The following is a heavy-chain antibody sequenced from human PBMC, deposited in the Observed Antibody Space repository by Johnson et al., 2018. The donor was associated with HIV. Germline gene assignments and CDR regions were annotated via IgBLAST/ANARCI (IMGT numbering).Heavy chain of an antibody. CDR3: AKDVNEWVAWIQLWAPAFDI. CDR2: ISYDGSNK. V-gene: IGHV3-30-3*01. D-gene: IGHD5-18*01. J-gene: IGHJ3*02. Sequence: QVQLVESGGGVVQPGRSLRLSCAASGFTFSSYAMHWVRQAPGKGLEWVAVISYDGSNKYYADSVKGRFTISRDNSKNTVYLQMNSLRAEDTAVYYCAKDVNEWVAWIQLWAPAFDIWGQGTMVTVS. CDR1: GFTFSSYA.